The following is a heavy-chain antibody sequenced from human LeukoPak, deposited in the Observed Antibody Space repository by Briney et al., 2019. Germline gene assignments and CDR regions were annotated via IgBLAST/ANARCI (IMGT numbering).Heavy chain of an antibody. J-gene: IGHJ3*02. CDR1: GYTFTSYG. CDR3: ARTVLEMGVADAFDI. D-gene: IGHD1-26*01. CDR2: ISAYNGNT. Sequence: GASVKVSCKASGYTFTSYGISWVRQAPGQGLEWMGWISAYNGNTNYAQKLQGRVTMTTDTSTSTAYMELSSLRSEDTAVYYCARTVLEMGVADAFDIWGQGTMVTVSS. V-gene: IGHV1-18*01.